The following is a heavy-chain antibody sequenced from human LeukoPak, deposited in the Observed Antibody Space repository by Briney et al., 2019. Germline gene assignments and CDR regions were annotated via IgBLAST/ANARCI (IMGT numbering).Heavy chain of an antibody. CDR2: IYYSGST. CDR1: GGSISRYY. D-gene: IGHD1-26*01. V-gene: IGHV4-59*08. J-gene: IGHJ4*02. Sequence: PSETLSLTCTVSGGSISRYYWSWIRQPPGKGLEWIGYIYYSGSTNYNPSLKSRVTISVDTSKNQFSLKLSSVTAADTAVYYCARHDTDVAGAGLDYFDYWGQGTLVTVSS. CDR3: ARHDTDVAGAGLDYFDY.